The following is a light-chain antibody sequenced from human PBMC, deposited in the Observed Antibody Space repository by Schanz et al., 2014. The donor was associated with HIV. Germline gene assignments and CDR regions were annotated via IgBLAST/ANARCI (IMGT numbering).Light chain of an antibody. CDR2: GAS. CDR1: QGINRW. Sequence: DIQMTQSPSSVSASVGDRVTITCRASQGINRWLAWYQKKPGKAPKLLMYGASGLQDWVPSRFSGSGSGKXFTLTISSLQPEDLATYYCQQGDYFPLTFGGGTKVQIK. J-gene: IGKJ4*01. V-gene: IGKV1-12*01. CDR3: QQGDYFPLT.